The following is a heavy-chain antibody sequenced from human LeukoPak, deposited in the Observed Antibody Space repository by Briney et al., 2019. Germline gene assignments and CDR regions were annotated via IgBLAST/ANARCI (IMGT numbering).Heavy chain of an antibody. CDR2: IYYSGST. CDR1: GGSLSSYY. Sequence: PSETLSLTCTVSGGSLSSYYWSWIRQPPGKGLEWIGYIYYSGSTNYNPSLKSRVTISVDTSKNQFSLKLSSVTAADTAVYFCAARRYCTITSCYLGHYGMDVWGQGTTVTVSS. CDR3: AARRYCTITSCYLGHYGMDV. J-gene: IGHJ6*02. V-gene: IGHV4-59*01. D-gene: IGHD2-2*01.